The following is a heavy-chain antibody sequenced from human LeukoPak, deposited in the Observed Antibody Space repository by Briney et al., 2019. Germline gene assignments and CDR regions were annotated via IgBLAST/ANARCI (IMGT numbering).Heavy chain of an antibody. CDR2: MNPNSGNT. V-gene: IGHV1-8*03. J-gene: IGHJ4*02. D-gene: IGHD3-9*01. CDR1: GYTSTSYD. CDR3: AGGENYDILTGYYPY. Sequence: ASVKVSCKASGYTSTSYDINWVRQATGQGLEWMGWMNPNSGNTGYAQKFQGRVTITRNTSISTAYMELSSLRSEDTAVYYCAGGENYDILTGYYPYWGQGTLVTVSS.